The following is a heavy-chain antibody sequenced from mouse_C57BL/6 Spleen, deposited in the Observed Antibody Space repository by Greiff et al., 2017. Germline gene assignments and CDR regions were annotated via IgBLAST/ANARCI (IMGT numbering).Heavy chain of an antibody. CDR3: ARDGCPYYAMDY. D-gene: IGHD2-3*01. V-gene: IGHV1-81*01. CDR2: IYPRSGNT. Sequence: VQLQQSGAELARPGASVKLSCKASGYTFTSYGISWVKQRTGQGLEWIGEIYPRSGNTYYNEKFKGKATLTADKSSSTAYMALRSLTSEDSAVYYCARDGCPYYAMDYWGQGTSVTVSS. J-gene: IGHJ4*01. CDR1: GYTFTSYG.